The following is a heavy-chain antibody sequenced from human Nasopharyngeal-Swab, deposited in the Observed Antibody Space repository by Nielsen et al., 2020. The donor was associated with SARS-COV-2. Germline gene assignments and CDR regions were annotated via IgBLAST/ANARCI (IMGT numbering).Heavy chain of an antibody. CDR2: IAHDASNE. CDR1: GSTFSSFG. J-gene: IGHJ4*02. D-gene: IGHD4-17*01. CDR3: ARDAPAHYGAFY. Sequence: GGSLRLSCAASGSTFSSFGMHWVRQAPGKGLEWVAFIAHDASNEYYGDSVKGRFSISRDSSKNTLYLQMDSLRGEDTAVYYRARDAPAHYGAFYWGRGTLVTVSS. V-gene: IGHV3-30*03.